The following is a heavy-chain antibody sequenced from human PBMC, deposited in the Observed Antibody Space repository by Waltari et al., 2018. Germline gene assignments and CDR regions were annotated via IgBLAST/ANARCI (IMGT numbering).Heavy chain of an antibody. J-gene: IGHJ4*02. D-gene: IGHD3-10*01. CDR2: FDRDDDEP. CDR1: GYTFTDYY. Sequence: EVQLVQSGAEVKKPGATVKISCKASGYTFTDYYMHWVQQAPGKGREWMGRFDRDDDEPKYAEKFQGRVTITADPSTDTAYMELSSLRSEDTAVDYCATDPLVLWFGELFWGQGTLVTVSS. V-gene: IGHV1-69-2*01. CDR3: ATDPLVLWFGELF.